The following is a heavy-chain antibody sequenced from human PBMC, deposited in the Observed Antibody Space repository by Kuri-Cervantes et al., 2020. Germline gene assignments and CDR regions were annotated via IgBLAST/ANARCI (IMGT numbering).Heavy chain of an antibody. Sequence: GSLRLSCTVSGGSISSYYWSWIRQPPGEGLEWIGYIYYSGSTNYNPSLKSRVTISVDTSKNQFSLKLSSVTAADTAVYYCAREYYYDSSGYYGGHYYYGMDVWGQGTTVTVSS. CDR1: GGSISSYY. D-gene: IGHD3-22*01. CDR2: IYYSGST. V-gene: IGHV4-59*01. J-gene: IGHJ6*02. CDR3: AREYYYDSSGYYGGHYYYGMDV.